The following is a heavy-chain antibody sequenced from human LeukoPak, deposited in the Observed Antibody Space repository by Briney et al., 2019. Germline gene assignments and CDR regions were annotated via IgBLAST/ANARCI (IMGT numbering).Heavy chain of an antibody. CDR1: GYTFTGYY. Sequence: ASVKVSCKASGYTFTGYYMHWVRQAPGQGLEWMGWINPNSGGTNYAQKFQGRVTMTRDTTISTAYMELSRLRSDDTAVYYCARVPLSGYAAYYFDYWGQGTLVTVSS. CDR2: INPNSGGT. V-gene: IGHV1-2*02. CDR3: ARVPLSGYAAYYFDY. J-gene: IGHJ4*02. D-gene: IGHD5-12*01.